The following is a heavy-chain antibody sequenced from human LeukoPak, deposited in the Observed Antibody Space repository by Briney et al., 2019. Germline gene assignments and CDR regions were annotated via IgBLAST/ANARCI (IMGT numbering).Heavy chain of an antibody. CDR2: ISSYNGNT. Sequence: ASVKVSCKASGYTFTNYGVSWVRQAPGQGREWMGWISSYNGNTNYAQKFQGRVTMTTDTSTSTAYLDLRSLRSDDTAVYYCARDQYLDYWGQGTLVTVS. CDR3: ARDQYLDY. V-gene: IGHV1-18*01. CDR1: GYTFTNYG. J-gene: IGHJ4*02.